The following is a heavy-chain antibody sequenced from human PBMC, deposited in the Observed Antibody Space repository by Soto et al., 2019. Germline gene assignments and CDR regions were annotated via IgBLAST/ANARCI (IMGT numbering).Heavy chain of an antibody. CDR1: GFTFSDYY. CDR2: ISSSGSTI. J-gene: IGHJ4*02. D-gene: IGHD6-6*01. CDR3: ASTRAFEYSSSSQVGY. V-gene: IGHV3-11*01. Sequence: QVQLVESGGGLVKPGGSLRLSCAASGFTFSDYYMSWIRQAPGKGLEWVSYISSSGSTIYYADSVKGRFTISRDNAKNSLYLQMNSLRAGDTAVYYCASTRAFEYSSSSQVGYWGQGTLVTVSS.